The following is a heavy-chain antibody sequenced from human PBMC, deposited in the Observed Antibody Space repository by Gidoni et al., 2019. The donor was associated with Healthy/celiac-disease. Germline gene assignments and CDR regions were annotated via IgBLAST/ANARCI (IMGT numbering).Heavy chain of an antibody. CDR1: GFTVSSNY. D-gene: IGHD1-26*01. CDR3: ARSGWELHDWYFDY. Sequence: QPGGSLRLSCAASGFTVSSNYMSWVRQAPGKGLEWVSVIYSGGSTYYADSVKGRFTISRDNSKNTLDLQMNSLRAEDTAVYYCARSGWELHDWYFDYWGQGTLVTVSS. J-gene: IGHJ4*02. V-gene: IGHV3-66*01. CDR2: IYSGGST.